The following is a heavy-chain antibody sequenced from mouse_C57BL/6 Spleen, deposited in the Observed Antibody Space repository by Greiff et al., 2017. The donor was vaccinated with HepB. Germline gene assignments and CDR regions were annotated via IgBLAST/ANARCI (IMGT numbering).Heavy chain of an antibody. V-gene: IGHV1-18*01. CDR2: INPNNGGT. Sequence: EVKLMESGPELVKPGASVKIPCKASGYTFTDYNMDWVKQSHGKSLEWIGDINPNNGGTIYNQKFKGKATLTVDKSSSTAYMELRSLTSEDTAVYYCARRGTTVVATKGYFDYWGQGTTLTVSS. CDR3: ARRGTTVVATKGYFDY. J-gene: IGHJ2*01. CDR1: GYTFTDYN. D-gene: IGHD1-1*01.